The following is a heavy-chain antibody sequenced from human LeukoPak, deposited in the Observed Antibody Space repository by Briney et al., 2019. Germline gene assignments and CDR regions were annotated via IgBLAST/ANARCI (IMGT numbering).Heavy chain of an antibody. CDR3: AKERRQLGFDY. V-gene: IGHV3-53*05. CDR1: GLTVSSSY. D-gene: IGHD6-13*01. J-gene: IGHJ4*02. CDR2: LYSGGNT. Sequence: GGSLRLSCAASGLTVSSSYLNWVRQAPGKGLEWVSVLYSGGNTYYADSVKGRFTISRDNSKNTLYLQMNRLRAEDTAVYYCAKERRQLGFDYWGQGTLVTVSS.